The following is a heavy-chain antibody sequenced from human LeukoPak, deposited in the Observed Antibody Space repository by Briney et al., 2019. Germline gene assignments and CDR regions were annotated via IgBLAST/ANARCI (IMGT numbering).Heavy chain of an antibody. D-gene: IGHD3-16*01. CDR3: ARDLGSYGWGNHFDY. CDR1: GLTFSDHA. J-gene: IGHJ4*02. CDR2: ISYDGNYN. Sequence: GGFLRLSCAASGLTFSDHAMHWVRQAPGKGLEWLGVISYDGNYNHYADSVKGRFTVSRDNSKNTVYLHMSSLKPEDTAVYYCARDLGSYGWGNHFDYWGQGTLVTVSS. V-gene: IGHV3-30-3*01.